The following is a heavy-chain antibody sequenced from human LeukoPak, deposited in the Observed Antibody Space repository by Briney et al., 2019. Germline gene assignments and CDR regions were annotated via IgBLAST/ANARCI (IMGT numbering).Heavy chain of an antibody. CDR2: ISGSGKT. Sequence: PGGSLRLSCAASGFSFSTYAMSWVRQAPGQGLEWVSAISGSGKTYYPASVKGRFTISRDNSKNTLFLQMNGLRAEDTAVYYCAKERDAKGYFDYWGQGTLVTVSS. CDR3: AKERDAKGYFDY. J-gene: IGHJ4*02. CDR1: GFSFSTYA. V-gene: IGHV3-23*01.